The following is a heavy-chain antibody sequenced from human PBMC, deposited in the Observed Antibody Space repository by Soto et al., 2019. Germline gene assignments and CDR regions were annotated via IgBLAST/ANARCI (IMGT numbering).Heavy chain of an antibody. J-gene: IGHJ4*02. V-gene: IGHV3-30*04. Sequence: QVQLVESGGGVVQPGRSLRLSCAASGFTFSNYAMHWVRQAPGKGLEWMAITSDDESRKYYADSVRGRFTISRDNSKNTLYLRMNSLRDEDTALFYCARGAGSGSFLIDYWGQGTLVTVSS. CDR3: ARGAGSGSFLIDY. D-gene: IGHD1-26*01. CDR2: TSDDESRK. CDR1: GFTFSNYA.